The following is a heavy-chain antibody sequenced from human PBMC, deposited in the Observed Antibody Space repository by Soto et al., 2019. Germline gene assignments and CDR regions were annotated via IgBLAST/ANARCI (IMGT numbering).Heavy chain of an antibody. Sequence: GGSLRLSCAASGFSFSSHWMYWVRQAPGKGLVWVSRINSDGNSTSYADSVKGRFTISRDNAKNTLYLQMNSLRAEDTAVYYCARDGDGSGWYPPHYYYGMDVWGQGTTVTVSS. CDR2: INSDGNST. CDR1: GFSFSSHW. CDR3: ARDGDGSGWYPPHYYYGMDV. D-gene: IGHD6-19*01. V-gene: IGHV3-74*01. J-gene: IGHJ6*02.